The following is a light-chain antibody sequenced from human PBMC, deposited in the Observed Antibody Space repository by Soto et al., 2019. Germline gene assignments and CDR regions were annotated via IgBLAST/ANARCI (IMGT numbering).Light chain of an antibody. Sequence: QSALTQPASVSGSPGQSITISCTGTSSDVGGYNYVSWYQQDPGKAPKLIIYEVSNRPSGVSSRFSGSKSDNTASLTISGLQAEDEADYYCSSYTSTSTLYVFGTGTKLTVL. CDR1: SSDVGGYNY. CDR2: EVS. CDR3: SSYTSTSTLYV. V-gene: IGLV2-14*01. J-gene: IGLJ1*01.